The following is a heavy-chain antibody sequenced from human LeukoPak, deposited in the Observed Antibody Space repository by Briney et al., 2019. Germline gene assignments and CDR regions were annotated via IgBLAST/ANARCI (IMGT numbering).Heavy chain of an antibody. V-gene: IGHV3-23*01. CDR2: ISGSGGST. D-gene: IGHD3-3*01. CDR3: ARRYYYDFWSGHQDY. Sequence: GGSLRLSCAASGFTFSSYAMSWVRQAPGKGLEWVSAISGSGGSTYYADSVKGRFTISRDNSKNTLYLQMNSLRAEDTAVYYCARRYYYDFWSGHQDYWGQGTLVTVSS. CDR1: GFTFSSYA. J-gene: IGHJ4*02.